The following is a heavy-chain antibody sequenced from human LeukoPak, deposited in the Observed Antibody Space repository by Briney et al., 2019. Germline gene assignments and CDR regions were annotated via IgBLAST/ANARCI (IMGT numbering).Heavy chain of an antibody. CDR2: VSASWKS. Sequence: PSETLSLTCTISGGSIGPFFWTWIRQSAGKGLECIGRVSASWKSYYNPSLKSRLTMSLDESKNQFSLRLNSVTAADTAVYYCARGLRVEVAGYYFDSWGQGILVTVPS. J-gene: IGHJ4*02. CDR1: GGSIGPFF. D-gene: IGHD6-19*01. CDR3: ARGLRVEVAGYYFDS. V-gene: IGHV4-4*07.